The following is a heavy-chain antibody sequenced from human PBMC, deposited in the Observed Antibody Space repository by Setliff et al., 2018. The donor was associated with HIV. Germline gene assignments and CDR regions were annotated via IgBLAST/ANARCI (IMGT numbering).Heavy chain of an antibody. V-gene: IGHV1-18*01. CDR2: ISIYNGNV. Sequence: ASVMVSCKASGYSFISHDINWVRQAPGQGLEWMGRISIYNGNVNTAPKFQGRITMTTDTSTNTAYLELRSLRSDDTAVYYCARDDDVIMVVVGGDYWGQGTLVTVSS. CDR3: ARDDDVIMVVVGGDY. D-gene: IGHD3-22*01. CDR1: GYSFISHD. J-gene: IGHJ4*02.